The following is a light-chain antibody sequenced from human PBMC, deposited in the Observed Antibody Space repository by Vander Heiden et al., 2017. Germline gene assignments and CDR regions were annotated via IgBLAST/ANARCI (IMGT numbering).Light chain of an antibody. Sequence: QTVVTQEPSVSVSPGGTVTLTCASSTGAVTSGHYPNWFQQKPGQAPMSLIYSMSNRLSWTPDRFSGSLLGGTAALTLSGVQPEDEADYYCLLFYGDRVVIGGGTKLTVL. CDR2: SMS. J-gene: IGLJ3*02. CDR1: TGAVTSGHY. V-gene: IGLV7-43*01. CDR3: LLFYGDRVV.